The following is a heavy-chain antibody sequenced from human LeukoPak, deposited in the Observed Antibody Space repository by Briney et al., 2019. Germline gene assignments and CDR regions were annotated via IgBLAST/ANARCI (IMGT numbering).Heavy chain of an antibody. V-gene: IGHV6-1*01. CDR3: ARGSAISVRTHDS. CDR1: GDSVSSNSAA. Sequence: SQTLSLTCAISGDSVSSNSAAWNWIRQSPSRGLEWLGRTYYRSKWSNDYAVSVKGRITINPDTSKNQFSLQLNSVTPEDTAVCYCARGSAISVRTHDSWGQGTLVTVSS. D-gene: IGHD2-21*01. CDR2: TYYRSKWSN. J-gene: IGHJ5*01.